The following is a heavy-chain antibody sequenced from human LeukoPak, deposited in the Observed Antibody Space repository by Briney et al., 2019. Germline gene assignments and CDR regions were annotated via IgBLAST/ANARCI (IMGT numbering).Heavy chain of an antibody. V-gene: IGHV1-8*01. Sequence: ASVKVSCKASGYTFTSYDINWVRQATGQGLEWMGWMNPNSGNTGYAQKFQGRVTMTRNTSISTAYMELSGLRSEDTAVYYCARGGPYYDSRHNWFDPWGQGTLVTVSS. CDR1: GYTFTSYD. CDR3: ARGGPYYDSRHNWFDP. J-gene: IGHJ5*02. CDR2: MNPNSGNT. D-gene: IGHD3-22*01.